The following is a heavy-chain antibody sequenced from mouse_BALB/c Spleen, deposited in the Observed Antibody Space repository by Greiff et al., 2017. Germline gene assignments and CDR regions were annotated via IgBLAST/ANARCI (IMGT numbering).Heavy chain of an antibody. CDR3: ARDRGGSEYFDV. D-gene: IGHD1-1*01. CDR2: IWAGGST. J-gene: IGHJ1*01. V-gene: IGHV2-9*02. CDR1: GFSLTSYG. Sequence: VKLQESGPGLVAPSQSLSITCTVSGFSLTSYGVHWVRQPPGKGLEWLGVIWAGGSTNYNSALMSRLSISKDNSKSQVFLKMNSLQTDDTAMYYCARDRGGSEYFDVWGAGTTVTVSS.